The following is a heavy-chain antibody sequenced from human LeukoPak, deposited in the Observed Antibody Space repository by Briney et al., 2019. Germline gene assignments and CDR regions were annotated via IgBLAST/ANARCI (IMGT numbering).Heavy chain of an antibody. CDR1: GYSFILYG. CDR2: ISAYNGNT. Sequence: ASVKVSCKTSGYSFILYGISWVRQAPGQGLEWMGWISAYNGNTNYAQKLQGRVTMTTDTSTSTAYMELRSLRSDDTAVYYCARVQLGGTPDTTGDYWGQGTLVTVSS. D-gene: IGHD5-18*01. CDR3: ARVQLGGTPDTTGDY. J-gene: IGHJ4*02. V-gene: IGHV1-18*01.